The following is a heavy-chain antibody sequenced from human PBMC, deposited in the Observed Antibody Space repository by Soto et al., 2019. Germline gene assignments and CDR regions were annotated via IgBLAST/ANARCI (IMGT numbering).Heavy chain of an antibody. CDR3: ARESAGRQLGPLDY. D-gene: IGHD6-6*01. CDR1: GGTFSSYT. J-gene: IGHJ4*02. V-gene: IGHV1-69*08. CDR2: VIPILGIA. Sequence: QVQLVQSGAEVKKPGSSVKVSCKASGGTFSSYTISWVRQAPGQGLEWMGRVIPILGIANYAQKFQGRVTITADKSTSTAYMELSSLRSEDTAVYSCARESAGRQLGPLDYWGQGPLVTVSS.